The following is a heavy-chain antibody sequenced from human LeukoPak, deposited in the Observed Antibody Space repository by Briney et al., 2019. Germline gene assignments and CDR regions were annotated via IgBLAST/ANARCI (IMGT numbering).Heavy chain of an antibody. CDR3: ARDSTYYYDSGSSGPHYFDN. Sequence: GGSLRLSCAASGFTLSNYAMHWVRQAPGKGLEWVSLISSGGTYEYYADSVKGRFTISRDNSKNTLYLQLNSLRAEDTAVYYCARDSTYYYDSGSSGPHYFDNWGQGSLVTVSS. J-gene: IGHJ4*02. D-gene: IGHD3-10*01. CDR2: ISSGGTYE. V-gene: IGHV3-30*01. CDR1: GFTLSNYA.